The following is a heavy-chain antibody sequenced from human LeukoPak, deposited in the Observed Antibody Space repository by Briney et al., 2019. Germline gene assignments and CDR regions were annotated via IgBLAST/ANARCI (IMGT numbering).Heavy chain of an antibody. D-gene: IGHD3-16*01. CDR1: GGSISSYY. CDR2: IYYSGST. J-gene: IGHJ4*02. Sequence: SETLSLTCTVSGGSISSYYWSWIRQPPGKGLEWIGYIYYSGSTNYNPSLKSRVTISVDTSKNQFSLKLSSVTAADTAVYYCARVRGSLLLFDYWGQGTLVTVSS. CDR3: ARVRGSLLLFDY. V-gene: IGHV4-59*01.